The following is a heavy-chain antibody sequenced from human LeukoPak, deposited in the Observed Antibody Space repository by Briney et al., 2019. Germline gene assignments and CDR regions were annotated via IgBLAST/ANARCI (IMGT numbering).Heavy chain of an antibody. CDR1: GFTFSSYW. V-gene: IGHV3-74*01. J-gene: IGHJ6*03. D-gene: IGHD1-1*01. CDR2: ISSDEIST. Sequence: GGSLRLSCAGSGFTFSSYWMLWVRQAPGEGLVGVSRISSDEISTNYAASVRGRFPISRDNAKNTLYLQMDSLRAKDTAVYYCAKAGGTTGSMRFYMDVWGKGTTVTVSS. CDR3: AKAGGTTGSMRFYMDV.